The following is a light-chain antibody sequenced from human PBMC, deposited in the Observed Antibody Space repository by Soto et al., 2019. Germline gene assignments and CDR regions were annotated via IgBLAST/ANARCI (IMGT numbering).Light chain of an antibody. J-gene: IGKJ5*01. CDR3: QQSYSTPST. Sequence: DIQLTQSPSSLSASVGDKVTITCRASQSIRSYLNWVQQKPGKAPKLLIYDASSLQTGVPSRFSGSGSGTDFSLTISSLQPEDFATYYCQQSYSTPSTFGQGTRLEIK. V-gene: IGKV1-39*01. CDR1: QSIRSY. CDR2: DAS.